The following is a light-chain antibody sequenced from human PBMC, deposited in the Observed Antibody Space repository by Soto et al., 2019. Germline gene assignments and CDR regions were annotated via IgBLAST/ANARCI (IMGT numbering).Light chain of an antibody. CDR1: QSVSSSY. CDR2: GAS. CDR3: QRYGSSPRFT. V-gene: IGKV3-20*01. J-gene: IGKJ3*01. Sequence: EIVLTQSPGTLSLSPGERATLSCRASQSVSSSYLAWYQHKPGQAPRLLIYGASNRATGIPDRFSGSGSGTVFTLTISRLEPEDLAVYYCQRYGSSPRFTFGPGTKVDIK.